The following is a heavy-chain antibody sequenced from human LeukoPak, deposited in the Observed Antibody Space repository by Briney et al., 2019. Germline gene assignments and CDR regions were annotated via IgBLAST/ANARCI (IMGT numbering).Heavy chain of an antibody. CDR3: ARQTPRYYDILTGYYSSPPHFDY. J-gene: IGHJ4*02. CDR2: IYYSGST. CDR1: GGSISSSSYY. V-gene: IGHV4-39*01. D-gene: IGHD3-9*01. Sequence: SETLSLTCTVSGGSISSSSYYWGWIRQPPGKGLEWIGSIYYSGSTYYNPSLKSRVTISVDTSKNQFSLKLSSVTAADTAVYYCARQTPRYYDILTGYYSSPPHFDYWGQGTLVTVSS.